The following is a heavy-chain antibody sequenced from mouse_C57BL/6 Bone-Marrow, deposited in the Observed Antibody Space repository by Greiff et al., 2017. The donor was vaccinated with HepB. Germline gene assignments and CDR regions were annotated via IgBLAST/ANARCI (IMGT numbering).Heavy chain of an antibody. CDR3: ARDTYYGSSYWYFDV. D-gene: IGHD1-1*01. J-gene: IGHJ1*03. CDR1: GFTFSSYA. CDR2: ISDGGSYT. V-gene: IGHV5-4*01. Sequence: VQVVESGGGLVKPGGFLKLSCAASGFTFSSYAMSWVRQTPEKRLEWVATISDGGSYTYYPDNVKGRFTISRDNAKNNLYLQMSHLKSEDTAMYYCARDTYYGSSYWYFDVWGTGTTVTVSS.